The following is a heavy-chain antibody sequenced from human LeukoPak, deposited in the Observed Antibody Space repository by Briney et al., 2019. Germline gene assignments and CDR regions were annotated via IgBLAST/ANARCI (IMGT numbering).Heavy chain of an antibody. CDR3: ARIAVAGKFDY. V-gene: IGHV1-69*06. CDR2: IIPIFGTA. CDR1: GGTFSSYA. J-gene: IGHJ4*02. D-gene: IGHD6-19*01. Sequence: GASVKVSCKASGGTFSSYAISWVRQAPGQGLEWMGGIIPIFGTANYAQKFQGRVTITADKSTSTAYMELSSLRSEDTAVYYCARIAVAGKFDYWGQGTLVTVSS.